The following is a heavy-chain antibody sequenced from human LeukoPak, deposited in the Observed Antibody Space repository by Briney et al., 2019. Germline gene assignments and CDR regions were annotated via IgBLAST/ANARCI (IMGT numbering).Heavy chain of an antibody. J-gene: IGHJ6*04. V-gene: IGHV4-4*02. Sequence: SETLSLTCAVSGGSISSSNWWSWVRQPPGKGLEWIGEIYHSGSTNYNPSLKSRVTISVDKSKNQFSLKLSSVTAADTAVYYCASAEVQLLYYYYGMDVWGKGTTVTVSS. CDR2: IYHSGST. CDR1: GGSISSSNW. CDR3: ASAEVQLLYYYYGMDV. D-gene: IGHD2-2*01.